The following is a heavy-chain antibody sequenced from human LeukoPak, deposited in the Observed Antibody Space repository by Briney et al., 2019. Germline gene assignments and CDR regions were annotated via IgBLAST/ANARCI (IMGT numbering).Heavy chain of an antibody. CDR2: IKQDGSEK. J-gene: IGHJ6*03. Sequence: GGSLRLSCAASGFTFSSYWMSWVRQAPGKGLEWVANIKQDGSEKYYVDSVKGRFTISRDNAKNSLYLQMNSLRAEDTAVYYCARKSITIFGVVIMRYMDVWGKGTTVTVSS. D-gene: IGHD3-3*01. CDR3: ARKSITIFGVVIMRYMDV. CDR1: GFTFSSYW. V-gene: IGHV3-7*01.